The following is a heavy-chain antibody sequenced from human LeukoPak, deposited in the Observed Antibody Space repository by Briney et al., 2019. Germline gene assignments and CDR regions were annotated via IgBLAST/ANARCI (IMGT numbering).Heavy chain of an antibody. CDR2: IKQDGSEK. D-gene: IGHD6-13*01. CDR3: ASCYSSIANSPIDY. V-gene: IGHV3-7*01. Sequence: GFLRLSCAASGFTFSSYWMSWVRQAPGKGLEWVGNIKQDGSEKYYVDSVKGRFTISRDNAKNSLYLQMNSLRAEDTAVDYCASCYSSIANSPIDYWGQGTLVTVSS. CDR1: GFTFSSYW. J-gene: IGHJ4*02.